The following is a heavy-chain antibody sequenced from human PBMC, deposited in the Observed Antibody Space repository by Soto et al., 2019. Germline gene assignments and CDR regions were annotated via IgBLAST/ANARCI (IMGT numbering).Heavy chain of an antibody. CDR1: GFTFSSYG. V-gene: IGHV3-30*18. J-gene: IGHJ4*02. D-gene: IGHD3-22*01. CDR2: ISYDGSNK. CDR3: AKDSISGYYLYYFDY. Sequence: GGSLRLSCAASGFTFSSYGMHWVRQAPGKGLEWVAVISYDGSNKYYADSVKGRFTISRDNSKNTLYLQMNSLRAEDTAVYYCAKDSISGYYLYYFDYWGQGTLVTVSS.